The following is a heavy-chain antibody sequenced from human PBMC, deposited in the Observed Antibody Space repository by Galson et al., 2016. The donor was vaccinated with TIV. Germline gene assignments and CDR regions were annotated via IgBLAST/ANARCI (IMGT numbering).Heavy chain of an antibody. Sequence: PALVKPTQTLTLTCTFSGFSLSTSGVAVGWIRQPPGKALEWLALIYWDDDKRYRPSLKSRLTITKDTPKNQVLLTVTNLDTEDTATYYCAHRRSVASAVSDAFDIWGPGTVVTVSS. V-gene: IGHV2-5*02. CDR3: AHRRSVASAVSDAFDI. J-gene: IGHJ3*02. CDR2: IYWDDDK. D-gene: IGHD2-2*01. CDR1: GFSLSTSGVA.